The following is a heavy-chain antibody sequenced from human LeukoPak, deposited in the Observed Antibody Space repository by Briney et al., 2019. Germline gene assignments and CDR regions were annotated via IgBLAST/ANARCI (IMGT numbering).Heavy chain of an antibody. Sequence: SETLSLTCTVSGGSISSYYWSWIRQPAGKGLEWIGRINTSGSTNYNPSLKSRVTMSVDTSKNQFSLKVSSVTAADTAVYYCARESGSVESRMLDYWGQGTLVTVSS. V-gene: IGHV4-4*07. D-gene: IGHD4-23*01. CDR3: ARESGSVESRMLDY. CDR2: INTSGST. CDR1: GGSISSYY. J-gene: IGHJ4*02.